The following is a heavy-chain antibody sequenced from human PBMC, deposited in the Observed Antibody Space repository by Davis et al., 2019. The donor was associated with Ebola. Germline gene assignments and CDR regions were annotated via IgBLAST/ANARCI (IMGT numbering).Heavy chain of an antibody. V-gene: IGHV3-15*01. J-gene: IGHJ4*02. CDR3: TTMRATVTTDY. D-gene: IGHD4-11*01. Sequence: GESLKISSEASGFTFNNAWMTWVRQAPGKGLEWVGRIKTKTDDGTADYAASVKGRFTISRDDSKNTLYLQMNGLQTEDTAVYYCTTMRATVTTDYWGQGALVTVSS. CDR2: IKTKTDDGTA. CDR1: GFTFNNAW.